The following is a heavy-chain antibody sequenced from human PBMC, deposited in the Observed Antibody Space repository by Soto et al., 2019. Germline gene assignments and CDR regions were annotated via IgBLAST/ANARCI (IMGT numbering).Heavy chain of an antibody. V-gene: IGHV3-23*01. Sequence: EVQLLESGGGLVQPGGSLRLSCAASGFTFSSYAMSWVRQAPGKGLEWVSVISGSGDSKYYADSVKGRFTISRDNSKNTLYLQMNSLIVEDTAVYYCANRAYGSDFDYWGQGTLVTVSS. CDR2: ISGSGDSK. CDR3: ANRAYGSDFDY. J-gene: IGHJ4*02. D-gene: IGHD3-10*01. CDR1: GFTFSSYA.